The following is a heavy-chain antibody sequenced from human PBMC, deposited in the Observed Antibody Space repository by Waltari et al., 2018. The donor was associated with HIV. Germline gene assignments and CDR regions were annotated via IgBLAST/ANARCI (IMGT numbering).Heavy chain of an antibody. CDR2: INHSGST. V-gene: IGHV4-34*01. J-gene: IGHJ4*02. CDR3: ARGGNYYGSGSYYKLDY. CDR1: GVSFRGYY. Sequence: QVQLQQWGAGLLKPSETLSLTCAVYGVSFRGYYWRWIRQSPGKGLEWIGEINHSGSTNYNPCRKMRVTMSVDTAKNQFSLRRSFVTAADTAVYYWARGGNYYGSGSYYKLDYWGQGTLVTVSS. D-gene: IGHD3-10*01.